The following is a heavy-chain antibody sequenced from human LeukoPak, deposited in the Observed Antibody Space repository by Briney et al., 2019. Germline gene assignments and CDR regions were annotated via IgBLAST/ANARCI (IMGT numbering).Heavy chain of an antibody. CDR3: ARKRGSYYDFWSGYDDYYYYYYMDV. D-gene: IGHD3-3*01. CDR1: GGSISSSSYY. CDR2: IYDSGST. Sequence: SETLSLTCTVSGGSISSSSYYWGWIRQPPGKGLEWIGSIYDSGSTYYNPSLKSRVTISVDTSKNQFSLKLSSVTAADTAVYYCARKRGSYYDFWSGYDDYYYYYYMDVWGKGTTVTVS. J-gene: IGHJ6*03. V-gene: IGHV4-39*01.